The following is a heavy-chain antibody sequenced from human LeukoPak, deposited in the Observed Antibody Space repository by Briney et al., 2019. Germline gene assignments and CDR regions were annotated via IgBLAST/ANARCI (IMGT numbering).Heavy chain of an antibody. V-gene: IGHV1-18*01. Sequence: ASVKVSCKASGCSYTRLGVAWVRQAPGQGLEWMGWISAYNDDTRYAQKFQSRVTVTSDPATNTAYMELRSLRSDDTAVYYCARRTNYDILTGYSARGYYFDYWGQGTLVTVSA. CDR3: ARRTNYDILTGYSARGYYFDY. CDR2: ISAYNDDT. J-gene: IGHJ4*02. CDR1: GCSYTRLG. D-gene: IGHD3-9*01.